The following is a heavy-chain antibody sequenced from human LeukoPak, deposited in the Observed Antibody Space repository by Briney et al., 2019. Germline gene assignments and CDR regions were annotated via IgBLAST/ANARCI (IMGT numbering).Heavy chain of an antibody. D-gene: IGHD6-13*01. V-gene: IGHV4-30-2*01. Sequence: TLSLTCAVSGGSISSGGYSWSWIRQPPGKGLEWIGYIYHSGSTYYNPSLKSRVTISVDTSKNQFSLKLSSVTAADTAVYYCARDKYSSSPYNWFDPWGQGTLVTVSS. J-gene: IGHJ5*02. CDR1: GGSISSGGYS. CDR2: IYHSGST. CDR3: ARDKYSSSPYNWFDP.